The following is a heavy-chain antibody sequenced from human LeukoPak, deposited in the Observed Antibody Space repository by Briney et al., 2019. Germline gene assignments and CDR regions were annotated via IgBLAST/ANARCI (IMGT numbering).Heavy chain of an antibody. J-gene: IGHJ5*02. CDR1: GGSISSYY. CDR2: IYTSGST. V-gene: IGHV4-4*07. Sequence: SETLSLNCTVSGGSISSYYWSWLRQPAGKGLEWIGRIYTSGSTNYNPSLKSRVTMSVDTSKNQFSLKLSSVTAADTAVYYCARGLSGSYNNWFDPWGQGTLVTVSS. CDR3: ARGLSGSYNNWFDP. D-gene: IGHD1-26*01.